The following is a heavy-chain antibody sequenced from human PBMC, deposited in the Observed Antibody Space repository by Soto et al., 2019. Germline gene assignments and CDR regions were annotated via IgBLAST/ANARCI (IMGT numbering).Heavy chain of an antibody. V-gene: IGHV3-33*01. J-gene: IGHJ4*02. CDR1: GFTFSSYG. Sequence: QVQLVASGGGVVQPGRSLRLSCAASGFTFSSYGMHWVRQAPGKGLEWVAVIWYDGSNKYYADSVKGRFTISRDNSKNTLYLQMNSLRAEDTAVYYCAREYYYDSSGFDYWGQGTLVTVSS. D-gene: IGHD3-22*01. CDR2: IWYDGSNK. CDR3: AREYYYDSSGFDY.